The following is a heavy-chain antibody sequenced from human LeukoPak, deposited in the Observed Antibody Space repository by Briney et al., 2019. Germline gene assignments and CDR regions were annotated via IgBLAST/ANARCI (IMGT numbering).Heavy chain of an antibody. Sequence: PGGSLRLSCAASGFTFSSCGMHWVRQAPGKGLEWVAYIRFDSNNYYTDSVKGRFTIFRDNSKNTLYLQMNSLRPEDTAVYYCAKTGSYYFDYWGQGTLVTVSS. CDR3: AKTGSYYFDY. CDR2: IRFDSNN. V-gene: IGHV3-30*02. CDR1: GFTFSSCG. D-gene: IGHD1-26*01. J-gene: IGHJ4*02.